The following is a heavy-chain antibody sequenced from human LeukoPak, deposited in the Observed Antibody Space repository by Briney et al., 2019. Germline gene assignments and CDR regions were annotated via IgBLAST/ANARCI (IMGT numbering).Heavy chain of an antibody. J-gene: IGHJ3*01. CDR3: ATGGWYHDF. V-gene: IGHV4-59*01. CDR2: IHYSGNT. CDR1: GGSISSYY. D-gene: IGHD3-3*01. Sequence: PSETLSLTCTVSGGSISSYYWSWIRQPPGKGPEWIGYIHYSGNTKYNSSLKSRVTISVDTSKNQLFLNMSSVTAADTAVYYCATGGWYHDFWGQGTMVTVSS.